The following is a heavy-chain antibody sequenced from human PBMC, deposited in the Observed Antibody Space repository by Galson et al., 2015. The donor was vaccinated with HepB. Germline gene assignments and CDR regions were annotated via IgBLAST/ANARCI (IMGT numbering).Heavy chain of an antibody. CDR2: IWYDGSNK. D-gene: IGHD2-2*01. CDR3: ARDGLYCSSTSCYPYYYYYYMVV. V-gene: IGHV3-33*01. Sequence: SLRLSCAASGFTFSSYGMHWVRQAPGKGLEWVAVIWYDGSNKYYADSVKGRFTISRDNAKNSLYLQMNSLRAEDTAVYYCARDGLYCSSTSCYPYYYYYYMVVWWTGSTVTAAS. J-gene: IGHJ6*03. CDR1: GFTFSSYG.